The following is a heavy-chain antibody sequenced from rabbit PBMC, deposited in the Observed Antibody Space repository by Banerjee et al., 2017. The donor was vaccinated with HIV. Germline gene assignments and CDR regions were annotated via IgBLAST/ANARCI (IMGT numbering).Heavy chain of an antibody. CDR3: ARFYAGYGDFGYAAM. D-gene: IGHD7-1*01. Sequence: QSLEESGGDLVKPGASLTLTCTASGFSFSSGYYMCWVRQAPGKGLEWIGCINTGSSGSTYYATWAKGRFTISKTSSTTVSLQMTSLTVADTATYFCARFYAGYGDFGYAAMWGPGTLVT. J-gene: IGHJ4*01. CDR1: GFSFSSGYY. V-gene: IGHV1S40*01. CDR2: INTGSSGST.